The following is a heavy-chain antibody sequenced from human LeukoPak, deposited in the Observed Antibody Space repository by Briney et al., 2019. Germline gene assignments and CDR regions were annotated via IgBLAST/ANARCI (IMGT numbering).Heavy chain of an antibody. V-gene: IGHV4-39*01. J-gene: IGHJ4*02. CDR2: IYYSGST. Sequence: PSETLSLTCTVSGGSISSSSYYWGWIRQPPGKGLEWIGSIYYSGSTYYNPSLKSRVTISVDTSKNQFSLKLSSVTAADTAVYYCARLRLAARPLDCWGQGTLVTVSS. CDR3: ARLRLAARPLDC. CDR1: GGSISSSSYY. D-gene: IGHD6-6*01.